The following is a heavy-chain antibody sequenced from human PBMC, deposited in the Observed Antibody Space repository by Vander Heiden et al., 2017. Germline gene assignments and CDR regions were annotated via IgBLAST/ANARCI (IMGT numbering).Heavy chain of an antibody. CDR3: ARGPRLKGYCTNGVCYFDY. D-gene: IGHD2-8*01. Sequence: KASGYTFTSYYMHWVRQAPGQGLEWMGIINPSGGSTSYAQKFQGRVTMTRDTSTSTVYMELSSLRSEDTAVYYCARGPRLKGYCTNGVCYFDYWGQGTLVTVSS. CDR2: INPSGGST. J-gene: IGHJ4*02. CDR1: GYTFTSYY. V-gene: IGHV1-46*01.